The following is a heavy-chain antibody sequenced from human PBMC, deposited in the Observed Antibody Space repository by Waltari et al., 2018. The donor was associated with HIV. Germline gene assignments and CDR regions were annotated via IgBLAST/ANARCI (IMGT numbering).Heavy chain of an antibody. V-gene: IGHV2-26*01. CDR3: ARISLYITIFYGMDV. Sequence: QVTLKESGPVLVKPTETLTLTCTVSGFSLSNARMGVSWIRQPPGKALEWLAHIFSNDEKSYSTSLKSRLTISKDTSKSQVVLTMTNMDPVDTATYYCARISLYITIFYGMDVWGQGTTVTVSS. J-gene: IGHJ6*02. CDR1: GFSLSNARMG. D-gene: IGHD3-3*01. CDR2: IFSNDEK.